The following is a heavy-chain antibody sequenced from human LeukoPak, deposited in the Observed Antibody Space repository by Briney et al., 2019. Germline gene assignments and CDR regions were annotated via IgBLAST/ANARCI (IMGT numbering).Heavy chain of an antibody. Sequence: GGSLRLSCAASGFTVSSNYMSWVRQAPGKGLEWVSVIYSGGSTYYADSVKGRFTISRDNPKNTLYLQMDSLRAEDTAVYYCAGSFWSGRHNWFDPWGQGTLVTVSS. V-gene: IGHV3-53*01. CDR2: IYSGGST. J-gene: IGHJ5*02. CDR1: GFTVSSNY. D-gene: IGHD3-3*01. CDR3: AGSFWSGRHNWFDP.